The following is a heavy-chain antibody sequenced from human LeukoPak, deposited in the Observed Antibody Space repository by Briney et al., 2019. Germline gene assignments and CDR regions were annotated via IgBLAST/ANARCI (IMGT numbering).Heavy chain of an antibody. CDR1: GGSFSGYY. D-gene: IGHD5/OR15-5a*01. Sequence: SETLSLTCAVYGGSFSGYYWGWIRQPPGKGLEWIGNFYYSGSTYYNPSLKSRVTISVDTSKNQFSLKLSSVTAADTAIYYCARRSVYHYFDYWGQGTLVTVSS. CDR3: ARRSVYHYFDY. J-gene: IGHJ4*02. V-gene: IGHV4-34*01. CDR2: FYYSGST.